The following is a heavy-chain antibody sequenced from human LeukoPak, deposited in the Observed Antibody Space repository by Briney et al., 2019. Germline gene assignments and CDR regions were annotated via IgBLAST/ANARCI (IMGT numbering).Heavy chain of an antibody. D-gene: IGHD6-19*01. CDR3: VKSTSSGWYTTTYFDY. CDR2: IPSNGGST. J-gene: IGHJ4*02. CDR1: GFTFSIYA. V-gene: IGHV3-64D*06. Sequence: GGSLRLSCSASGFTFSIYAMHWVRQAPGKGLESVSVIPSNGGSTYYADSVKGRFTISRDNYKNTLYLQMSSLRVEDTAVYYCVKSTSSGWYTTTYFDYWGQGTLVTVSS.